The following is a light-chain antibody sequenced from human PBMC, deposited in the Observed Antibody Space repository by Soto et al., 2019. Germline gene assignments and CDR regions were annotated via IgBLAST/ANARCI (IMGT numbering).Light chain of an antibody. Sequence: QSALTQPPSVSGAPGQRVTISCTGSSSNIGAGYVVHWYQQLPGTAPKLLIYGNSNRPSGVPDRFSGSKSGTSASLAITGLQAEDEADYYCQSYDSSLSGWVFGGGTKVTDL. J-gene: IGLJ3*02. V-gene: IGLV1-40*01. CDR1: SSNIGAGYV. CDR3: QSYDSSLSGWV. CDR2: GNS.